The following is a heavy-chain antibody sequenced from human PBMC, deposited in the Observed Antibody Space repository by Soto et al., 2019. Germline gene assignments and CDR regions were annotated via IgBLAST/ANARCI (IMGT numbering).Heavy chain of an antibody. CDR2: IIPMSATR. V-gene: IGHV1-69*01. J-gene: IGHJ4*02. Sequence: QVQLVQSGAEVKKPGSSVKVSCKAPGGSFSSYAINWVRQAPGQGLEWMGGIIPMSATRTYAQKFQDRVTITADVSSTTVYMELSSQQSEDTAVYYCARPIRYYDVWRDYPPFDYWGQGTLVTVSS. D-gene: IGHD3-3*01. CDR3: ARPIRYYDVWRDYPPFDY. CDR1: GGSFSSYA.